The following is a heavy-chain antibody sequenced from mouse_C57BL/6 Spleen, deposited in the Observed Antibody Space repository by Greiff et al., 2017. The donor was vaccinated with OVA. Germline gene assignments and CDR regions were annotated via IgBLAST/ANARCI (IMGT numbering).Heavy chain of an antibody. CDR3: AGIHYYCSSSYYFDY. D-gene: IGHD1-1*01. Sequence: QVQLKESGPGILQSSQTLSLTCSFSGFSLSTSGMGVSWIRQPSGMGLVWLVHIYWDDDKCYKPFLKSRLITSKDTSRNQIFLKITSVDTSDTTTYYYAGIHYYCSSSYYFDYWGQGTTLTVSS. J-gene: IGHJ2*01. V-gene: IGHV8-12*01. CDR1: GFSLSTSGMG. CDR2: IYWDDDK.